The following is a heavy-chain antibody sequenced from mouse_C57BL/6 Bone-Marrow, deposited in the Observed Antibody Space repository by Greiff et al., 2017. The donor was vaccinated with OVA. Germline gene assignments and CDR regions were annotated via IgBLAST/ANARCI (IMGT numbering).Heavy chain of an antibody. CDR1: GYTFTSYW. V-gene: IGHV1-52*01. J-gene: IGHJ3*01. CDR2: IDPSDSET. Sequence: QVQLQQPGAELVRPGSSVKLSCKASGYTFTSYWMHWVKQRPIQGLEWIGNIDPSDSETHYNQKFKDKATVTVDKSSSTAYMQLSSLTSEDSAVYYCARSIYDGYWFAYWGQGTLVTVSA. CDR3: ARSIYDGYWFAY. D-gene: IGHD2-3*01.